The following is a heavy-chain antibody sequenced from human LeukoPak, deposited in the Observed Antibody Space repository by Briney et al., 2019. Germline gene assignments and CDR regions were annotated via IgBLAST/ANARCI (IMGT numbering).Heavy chain of an antibody. D-gene: IGHD3-10*01. CDR3: ARGRITMIRGAPLWFDP. Sequence: QSGGSLRLSCAASGFTFSSYSMNWVRQAPGKGLEWVSYISSSGSTIYYADSVKGRFTISRDNAKNSLYLQMNSLRAEDTAVYYCARGRITMIRGAPLWFDPWGQGTLVTVSS. J-gene: IGHJ5*02. V-gene: IGHV3-48*04. CDR2: ISSSGSTI. CDR1: GFTFSSYS.